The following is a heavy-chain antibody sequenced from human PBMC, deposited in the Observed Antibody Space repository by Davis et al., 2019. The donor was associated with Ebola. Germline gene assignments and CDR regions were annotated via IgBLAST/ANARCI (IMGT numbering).Heavy chain of an antibody. Sequence: GGSLRLSCAASGFTFSSYGMHWVRQAPGKGLEWVAVISYDGSNKYYADSVKGRFTVSRDNSRNTLFLQMSSLRAEDTAVYYCAKVPPALGYWYFDIWGRGTLVTVSS. V-gene: IGHV3-30*18. D-gene: IGHD2-2*01. CDR1: GFTFSSYG. CDR3: AKVPPALGYWYFDI. J-gene: IGHJ2*01. CDR2: ISYDGSNK.